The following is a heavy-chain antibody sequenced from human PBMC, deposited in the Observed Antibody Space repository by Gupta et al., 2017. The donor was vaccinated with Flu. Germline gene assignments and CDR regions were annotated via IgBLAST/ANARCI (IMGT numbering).Heavy chain of an antibody. CDR2: IYSTGST. J-gene: IGHJ4*02. D-gene: IGHD4/OR15-4a*01. CDR3: ARDKGTIAE. Sequence: QVQLQESGPGLVKPSETLSLPCTVSGGSMNGYYWGWIRQPAGQGLEWIGRIYSTGSTNYNPSLRSRVTISLDTSKNQFSLRLNSVTAADTALYYCARDKGTIAEWGQGTLVTVSS. CDR1: GGSMNGYY. V-gene: IGHV4-4*07.